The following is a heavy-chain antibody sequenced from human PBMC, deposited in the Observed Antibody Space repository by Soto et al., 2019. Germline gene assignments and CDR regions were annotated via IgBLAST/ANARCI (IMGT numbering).Heavy chain of an antibody. J-gene: IGHJ6*02. CDR3: ARTFCSTTSCHGHDMDV. D-gene: IGHD2-2*01. Sequence: SETLSLTCTVSGGSVSSGSYYWTWIRQPPGKGLEWIGYIYYIGSTNYNPSLKSRVTISLDTSNNQFSLRLSSVTAADTAVYYCARTFCSTTSCHGHDMDVLGQGTTVTVSS. V-gene: IGHV4-61*01. CDR2: IYYIGST. CDR1: GGSVSSGSYY.